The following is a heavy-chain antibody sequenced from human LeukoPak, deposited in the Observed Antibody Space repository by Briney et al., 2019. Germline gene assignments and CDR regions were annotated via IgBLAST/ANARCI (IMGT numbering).Heavy chain of an antibody. J-gene: IGHJ3*02. D-gene: IGHD2-21*02. CDR3: ATLGVVTGAFDI. CDR1: GFAFSSYA. V-gene: IGHV3-23*01. CDR2: ITGSGDST. Sequence: GGSLRLSCAASGFAFSSYAMSWVRQAPGKGLEWVSVITGSGDSTYYADSVKGRFTISRDNAKNSLYLQMNSLRAEDTAVYYCATLGVVTGAFDIWGQGTMVTVSS.